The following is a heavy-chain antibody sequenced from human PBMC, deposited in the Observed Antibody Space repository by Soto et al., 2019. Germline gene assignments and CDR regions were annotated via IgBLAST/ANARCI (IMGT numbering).Heavy chain of an antibody. CDR3: AKDPGDWYWYFDL. V-gene: IGHV3-23*01. CDR1: GGSISSSN. Sequence: PSETLSLTCAVSGGSISSSNWWSWVRQAPGKGLELVSVISGSGGSTYYADSVKGRFTISRDNSKNTLYLQMNSLRAEDTAVYYCAKDPGDWYWYFDLWGRGTLVTV. J-gene: IGHJ2*01. CDR2: ISGSGGST. D-gene: IGHD2-21*02.